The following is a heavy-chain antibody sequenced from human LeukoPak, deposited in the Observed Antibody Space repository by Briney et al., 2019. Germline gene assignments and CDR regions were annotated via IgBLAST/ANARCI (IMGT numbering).Heavy chain of an antibody. J-gene: IGHJ4*02. CDR2: IYTSGST. CDR3: ARNGGSGTYYDGSFDY. V-gene: IGHV4-4*07. Sequence: SETPSLTCTVSGGSISNYYWSWIRQSAGKGLERIGRIYTSGSTDYNPSLKSRVTMSVDTSKNQFSLKLSSVTAADTAMYYCARNGGSGTYYDGSFDYWGQGTLVTVSS. CDR1: GGSISNYY. D-gene: IGHD1-26*01.